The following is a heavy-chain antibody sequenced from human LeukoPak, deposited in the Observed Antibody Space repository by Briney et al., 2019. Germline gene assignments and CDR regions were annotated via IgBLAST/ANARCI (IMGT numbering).Heavy chain of an antibody. D-gene: IGHD6-13*01. V-gene: IGHV3-66*02. Sequence: GGSLRLSCAASGFTVSSNYMSWVRQAPGKGLEWVSVIYSGGSTYYADSVKGRFTISRDNSKNTLYLQMNSLRAEDMAVYYCAKDPSQGTRQLVPSPGSRGGMDVWGQGTTVTVSS. J-gene: IGHJ6*02. CDR2: IYSGGST. CDR1: GFTVSSNY. CDR3: AKDPSQGTRQLVPSPGSRGGMDV.